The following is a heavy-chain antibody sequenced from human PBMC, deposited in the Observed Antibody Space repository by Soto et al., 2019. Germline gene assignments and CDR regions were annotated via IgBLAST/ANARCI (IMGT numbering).Heavy chain of an antibody. D-gene: IGHD6-19*01. V-gene: IGHV3-23*01. CDR3: ASRSSGWYFDY. Sequence: EVQLLESGGGLVQPGGSLRLSCAASGFTFSSYAMSWVRQAPGKGLEWVSIISGSGGSTYYADSVKGRFTISRDNSKNTLYLQMNSLRAEDTAVFYCASRSSGWYFDYWGQGTLVTVSS. CDR1: GFTFSSYA. J-gene: IGHJ4*02. CDR2: ISGSGGST.